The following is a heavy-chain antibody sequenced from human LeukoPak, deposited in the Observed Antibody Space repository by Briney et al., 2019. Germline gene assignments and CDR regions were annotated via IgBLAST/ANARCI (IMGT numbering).Heavy chain of an antibody. J-gene: IGHJ4*02. Sequence: PSETLSLTCTVSGGSISSSSYSWGWFRQPPGKGLEWIGSIYYTGSTYYIPSLKTRVTISVDTPKNQSSLMLSSVTAADTAVYYCARDVLLWFGELLRYFDHWGPGTLVTVSS. CDR2: IYYTGST. D-gene: IGHD3-10*01. CDR1: GGSISSSSYS. V-gene: IGHV4-39*01. CDR3: ARDVLLWFGELLRYFDH.